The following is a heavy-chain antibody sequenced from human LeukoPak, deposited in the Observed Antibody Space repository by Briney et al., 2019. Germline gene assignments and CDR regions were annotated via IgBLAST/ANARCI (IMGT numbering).Heavy chain of an antibody. J-gene: IGHJ3*02. CDR2: ISSSSSYI. V-gene: IGHV3-21*01. Sequence: GGSLRLSCAASGFTFSSYSMNWVRQAPGKGLEWVSSISSSSSYIYYADSVKGRFTISRDNAKNSLYLQMNSLRAEDTAVYYCARTYYYDSSGYYGGAFDIWGQGTMVTVSS. CDR1: GFTFSSYS. CDR3: ARTYYYDSSGYYGGAFDI. D-gene: IGHD3-22*01.